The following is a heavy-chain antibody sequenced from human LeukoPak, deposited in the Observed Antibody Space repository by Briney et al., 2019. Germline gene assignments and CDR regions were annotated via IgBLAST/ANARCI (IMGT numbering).Heavy chain of an antibody. CDR2: INPSGGTT. D-gene: IGHD1-1*01. J-gene: IGHJ4*02. CDR3: ARDAPGIRP. V-gene: IGHV1-46*01. CDR1: GYTFTNYG. Sequence: EASVKVSCKASGYTFTNYGISWVRQAPGQGLEWMGIINPSGGTTSCAQKFQGRVTMTRDTSTSTVYMELSSLRSEDTAVYYCARDAPGIRPWGQGTLVTVSS.